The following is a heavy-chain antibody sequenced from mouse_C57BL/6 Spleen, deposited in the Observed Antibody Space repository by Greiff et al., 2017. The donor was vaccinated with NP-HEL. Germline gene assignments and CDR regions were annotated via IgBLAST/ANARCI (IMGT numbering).Heavy chain of an antibody. Sequence: EVKVVESGPGMVKPSQSLSLTCTVTGYSITSGYDWHWIRHFPGNQLEWMGYISYSGSTNYNPSLKSRISITHDTSKNHFFLKLNSVTTEDTATYYCARGGTFYAMDYWGQGTSVTVSS. CDR3: ARGGTFYAMDY. CDR2: ISYSGST. CDR1: GYSITSGYD. V-gene: IGHV3-1*01. D-gene: IGHD2-14*01. J-gene: IGHJ4*01.